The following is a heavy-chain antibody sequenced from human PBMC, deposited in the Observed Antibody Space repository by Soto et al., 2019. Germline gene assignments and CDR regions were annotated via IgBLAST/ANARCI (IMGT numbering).Heavy chain of an antibody. CDR2: KAPFKGKM. D-gene: IGHD6-13*01. CDR3: AREGGSSTYYPLELDY. CDR1: CYLFSCYG. J-gene: IGHJ4*02. V-gene: IGHV1-18*04. Sequence: VSVQVSSKASCYLFSCYGINWERQAPGQGLGCVGWKAPFKGKMNHAPSLQDRITMAVGTSTSTASLEVRTLTSDDTGVCFCAREGGSSTYYPLELDYWGQATMGTVSS.